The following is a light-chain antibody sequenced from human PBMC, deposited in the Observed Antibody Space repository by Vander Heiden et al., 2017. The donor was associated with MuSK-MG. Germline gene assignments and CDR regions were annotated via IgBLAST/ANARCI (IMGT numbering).Light chain of an antibody. CDR2: GKN. CDR1: SLRSYY. V-gene: IGLV3-19*01. Sequence: SSELTQDPAGSVALGQTVRITCQGDSLRSYYASWYQQKPGQAPVLVIYGKNNRPSGIPDRFSGSSSGNTASLTITGAQAEDEADYYCNSRDSSGNHPFGTGTKVTVL. CDR3: NSRDSSGNHP. J-gene: IGLJ1*01.